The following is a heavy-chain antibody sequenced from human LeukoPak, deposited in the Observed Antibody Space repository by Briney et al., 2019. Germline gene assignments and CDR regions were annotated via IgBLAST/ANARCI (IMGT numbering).Heavy chain of an antibody. V-gene: IGHV3-23*01. J-gene: IGHJ4*02. CDR1: GFTFSSYA. D-gene: IGHD3-22*01. CDR2: ISPSADRT. CDR3: AIMHGYYDGSGYWVQ. Sequence: GGSLRLSCAASGFTFSSYAMSWVRQAPGKGLEWVAFISPSADRTSNADSVEGRFTISRDNPRNTLYLQMNSLRDEDTAVYYCAIMHGYYDGSGYWVQWGQGTLVTVSS.